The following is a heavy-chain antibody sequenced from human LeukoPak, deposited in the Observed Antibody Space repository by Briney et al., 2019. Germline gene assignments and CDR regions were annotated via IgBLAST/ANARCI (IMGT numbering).Heavy chain of an antibody. D-gene: IGHD4-17*01. Sequence: SVKVSCKASGGTFSSYAISWVRQAPGQGLEWIGGIIPIFGTANYAQKFQGRVTITADESTSTAYMELSSLRSEDTAVYYCASERTVTPWYFDYWGQGTLVTVSS. J-gene: IGHJ4*02. CDR3: ASERTVTPWYFDY. CDR1: GGTFSSYA. V-gene: IGHV1-69*13. CDR2: IIPIFGTA.